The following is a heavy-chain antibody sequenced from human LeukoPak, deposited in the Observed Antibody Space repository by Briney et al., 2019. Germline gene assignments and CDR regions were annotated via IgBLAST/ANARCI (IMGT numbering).Heavy chain of an antibody. CDR1: GDSVSSNSVA. CDR3: ARDLYCSSGSCSFDY. J-gene: IGHJ4*02. V-gene: IGHV6-1*01. D-gene: IGHD2-15*01. CDR2: TFYRSKWYN. Sequence: SQTLSLTCAISGDSVSSNSVAWNWIRQSPSRGLEWLGRTFYRSKWYNDYAVSVKSRITINPDTSKNHFSLQLKSVTPEDTAVYYCARDLYCSSGSCSFDYWGQGTQVTVSS.